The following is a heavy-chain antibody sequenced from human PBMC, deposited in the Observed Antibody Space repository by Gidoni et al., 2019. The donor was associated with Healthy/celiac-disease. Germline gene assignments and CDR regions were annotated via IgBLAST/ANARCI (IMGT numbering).Heavy chain of an antibody. D-gene: IGHD3-16*01. CDR2: ISWNSGSI. Sequence: EVQLVESGGGLVQPGRSLRLSCAASGFTFDDYAMHWVRQAPGKGLEWVSGISWNSGSIGYADSVKGRFTISRDNAKNSLYLQMNSLRAEDTALYYCAKGHRIGQYDCFDYWGQGTLVTVSS. J-gene: IGHJ4*02. CDR3: AKGHRIGQYDCFDY. V-gene: IGHV3-9*01. CDR1: GFTFDDYA.